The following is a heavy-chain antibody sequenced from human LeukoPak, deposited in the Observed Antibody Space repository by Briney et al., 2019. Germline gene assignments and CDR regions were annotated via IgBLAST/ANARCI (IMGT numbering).Heavy chain of an antibody. CDR2: IYHSRST. D-gene: IGHD3-9*01. Sequence: SETLSLTCTVSGYSISSGYYWGWIRPPPGKGLEWIGSIYHSRSTYYNPSLKSRVTISVDTSKNQFSLKLSSVTAADTAVYYCARGSYDILTGYPYYFDYWGQGTLVTVSS. CDR1: GYSISSGYY. J-gene: IGHJ4*02. CDR3: ARGSYDILTGYPYYFDY. V-gene: IGHV4-38-2*02.